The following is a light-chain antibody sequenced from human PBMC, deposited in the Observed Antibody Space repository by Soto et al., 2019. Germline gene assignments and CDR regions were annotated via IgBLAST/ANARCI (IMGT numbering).Light chain of an antibody. Sequence: EIVVTQSPGTLSLSPGERATLSCRTSQSVRSNYLAWCQQKPGQAPRLLIYGASTRATGIPDRFSGSGSGADFTLTISRLEPEDFAVYYCQQYGRSPRYTFGQGTKLEIK. V-gene: IGKV3-20*01. J-gene: IGKJ2*01. CDR3: QQYGRSPRYT. CDR1: QSVRSNY. CDR2: GAS.